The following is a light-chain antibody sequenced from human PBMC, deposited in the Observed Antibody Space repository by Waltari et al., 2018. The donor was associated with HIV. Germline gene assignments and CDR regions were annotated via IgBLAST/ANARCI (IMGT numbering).Light chain of an antibody. CDR1: SSNIGNNY. CDR2: DNN. J-gene: IGLJ3*02. V-gene: IGLV1-51*01. Sequence: QSVLTQPPSVSAAPGQKVTISCSGSSSNIGNNYVSWYQQLPGTAPKLLIYDNNHRPAGIPDRCSGSESGTSATLGITGLQTGDEADYYCGTWDSSLSAWVFGGGTKLTVL. CDR3: GTWDSSLSAWV.